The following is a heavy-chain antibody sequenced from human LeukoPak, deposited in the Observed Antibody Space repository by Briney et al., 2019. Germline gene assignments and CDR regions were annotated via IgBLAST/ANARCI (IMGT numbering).Heavy chain of an antibody. J-gene: IGHJ6*02. V-gene: IGHV3-30*19. D-gene: IGHD3-3*01. CDR1: GFTFSSYG. CDR2: ISYDGSNK. Sequence: GRSLRLSCAASGFTFSSYGMNWVRQAPGKGLEWVAVISYDGSNKYYADSVKGRITISRDNSKNTLYLQMNSLRAEDTAVYYCARDGDFWSGYYKRMDVWGQGTTVTVSS. CDR3: ARDGDFWSGYYKRMDV.